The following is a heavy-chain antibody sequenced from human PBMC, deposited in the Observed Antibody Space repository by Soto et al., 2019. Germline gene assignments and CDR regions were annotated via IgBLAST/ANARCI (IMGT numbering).Heavy chain of an antibody. Sequence: SETLSLTCTVSGGSISSGGYYWSWIRQHPGKGLEWIGYIYYSGSTYYNPSLKSRVTISVDTSKNQFPLKLSSVTAADTAVYYCARFSPRDAFDIWGQGTMVTVSS. CDR3: ARFSPRDAFDI. J-gene: IGHJ3*02. CDR2: IYYSGST. CDR1: GGSISSGGYY. V-gene: IGHV4-31*03.